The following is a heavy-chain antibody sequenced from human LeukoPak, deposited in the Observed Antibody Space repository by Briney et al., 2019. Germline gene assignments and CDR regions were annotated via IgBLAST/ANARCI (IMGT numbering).Heavy chain of an antibody. J-gene: IGHJ3*02. CDR3: ANWNGFLYAFDI. CDR2: IYTSGRT. CDR1: NGSIRSYY. Sequence: SETLSLTCTVSNGSIRSYYWSWIRQPPGKELEWIGYIYTSGRTNYNPSLNNRVTISVDTSKNQFSPKLTSVTAADTAVYYCANWNGFLYAFDIWGQGTMVTVSS. V-gene: IGHV4-4*09. D-gene: IGHD1-1*01.